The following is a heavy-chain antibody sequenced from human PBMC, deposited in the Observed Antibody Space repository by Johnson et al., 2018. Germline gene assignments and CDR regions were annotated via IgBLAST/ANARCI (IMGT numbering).Heavy chain of an antibody. D-gene: IGHD3-3*01. CDR2: ISYDGSNK. V-gene: IGHV3-30-3*01. CDR1: GFTFSSYA. CDR3: ARVPNGSGYYTGDAFDI. J-gene: IGHJ3*02. Sequence: QVQLVQSGGGVVQPGRSLRLSCAASGFTFSSYAMHWVRQAPGKGLEWVAVISYDGSNKYYADSVKGRFTISRDNSKNTLYLKMNSRRAEDTAVYCCARVPNGSGYYTGDAFDIWGQGTMVTVSS.